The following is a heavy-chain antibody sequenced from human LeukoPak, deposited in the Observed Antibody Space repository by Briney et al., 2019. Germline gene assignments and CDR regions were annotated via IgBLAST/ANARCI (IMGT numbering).Heavy chain of an antibody. CDR1: GFTFSSYA. CDR2: ISGSGGST. Sequence: PGGSLRLSCAASGFTFSSYATSWVRQAPGKGLEWVSAISGSGGSTYYADSVKGRFAISRDNSKNTLYLQMNSLRAEDTAVYYCAKRNDFWSGPYYYYYMDVWGKGTTVTVSS. CDR3: AKRNDFWSGPYYYYYMDV. J-gene: IGHJ6*03. V-gene: IGHV3-23*01. D-gene: IGHD3-3*01.